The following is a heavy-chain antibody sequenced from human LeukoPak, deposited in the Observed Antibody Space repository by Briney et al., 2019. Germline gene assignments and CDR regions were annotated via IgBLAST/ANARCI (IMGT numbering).Heavy chain of an antibody. CDR3: AGTQWLAHFDY. CDR2: IYSSVST. Sequence: SETLSLTCTVSGGSISSNAYYWAWIRQPPGKGLEWIGSIYSSVSTYYNPSLKSRVTISVDTSKNQFSLKLSPVTTADTAVYYCAGTQWLAHFDYWGQGTLVTVSS. V-gene: IGHV4-39*07. D-gene: IGHD6-19*01. CDR1: GGSISSNAYY. J-gene: IGHJ4*02.